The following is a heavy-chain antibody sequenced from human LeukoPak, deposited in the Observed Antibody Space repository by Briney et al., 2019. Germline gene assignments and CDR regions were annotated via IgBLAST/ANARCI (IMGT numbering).Heavy chain of an antibody. CDR1: GYTFTSYD. V-gene: IGHV1-8*03. D-gene: IGHD3-10*01. CDR3: ARGSADYYGSGSYPLGYYYYMDV. CDR2: MNPNSGNT. J-gene: IGHJ6*03. Sequence: ASVKVSCKASGYTFTSYDINWVRQATGQGLEWMGWMNPNSGNTGYAQKFQGRVTITRSTSISTAYMELSSLRSEDTAVYYCARGSADYYGSGSYPLGYYYYMDVWGKGTTVTISS.